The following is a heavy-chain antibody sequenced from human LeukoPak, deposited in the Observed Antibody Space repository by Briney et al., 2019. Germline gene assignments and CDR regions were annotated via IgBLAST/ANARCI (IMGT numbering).Heavy chain of an antibody. D-gene: IGHD2-2*01. J-gene: IGHJ4*02. Sequence: SETLSLTCTVSGGSISSYYWSWIRQPPGKGLEWIGYIYYSGSTNYNPSLKSRVTISVDTSKNQFSLKLSSVTAADTAVYYCARNPQTSYLPFDYWGQGTLVTVSS. V-gene: IGHV4-59*01. CDR2: IYYSGST. CDR1: GGSISSYY. CDR3: ARNPQTSYLPFDY.